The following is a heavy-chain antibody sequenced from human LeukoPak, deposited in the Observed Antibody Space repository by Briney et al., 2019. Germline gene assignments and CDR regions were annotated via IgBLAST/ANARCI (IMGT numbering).Heavy chain of an antibody. Sequence: GGSLRLSCEASGFTFTGYWMSWVRQAPGKGPEWVAHIKENGNERYYADSVKGRFTISRDNVKQSLGLQMNSLRVEDTAAYYCARGPGDFDASDIWGQGTMVTVSS. D-gene: IGHD1-14*01. V-gene: IGHV3-7*01. CDR1: GFTFTGYW. CDR3: ARGPGDFDASDI. J-gene: IGHJ3*02. CDR2: IKENGNER.